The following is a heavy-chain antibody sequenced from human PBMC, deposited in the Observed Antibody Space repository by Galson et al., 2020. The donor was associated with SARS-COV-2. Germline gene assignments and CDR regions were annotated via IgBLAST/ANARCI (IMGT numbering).Heavy chain of an antibody. CDR1: GFTFSDHG. J-gene: IGHJ4*02. D-gene: IGHD5-12*01. CDR2: IWFDGTNE. CDR3: ARENRGYSLGSDF. V-gene: IGHV3-33*01. Sequence: GGSLRLSCVGSGFTFSDHGMHWVRQTPGKGLEWVAFIWFDGTNEHYRDSVRGRFTISRDNSKNTLFLQMNNLRAEDSALYYCARENRGYSLGSDFWGQGTRVSVSS.